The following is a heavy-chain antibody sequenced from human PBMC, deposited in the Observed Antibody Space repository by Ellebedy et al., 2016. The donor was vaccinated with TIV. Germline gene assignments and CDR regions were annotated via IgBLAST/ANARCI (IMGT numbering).Heavy chain of an antibody. CDR2: INSDGSTI. Sequence: GGSLRLSXVASGFTFSSYWMHWVRQAPGKGLVWVSRINSDGSTITYADSVKGRLTISRDNANNTLYLQMNSLRAEDTAVYYCVRGSGDNSFHYWGQGTLVTVSS. D-gene: IGHD4-17*01. J-gene: IGHJ4*02. CDR3: VRGSGDNSFHY. V-gene: IGHV3-74*03. CDR1: GFTFSSYW.